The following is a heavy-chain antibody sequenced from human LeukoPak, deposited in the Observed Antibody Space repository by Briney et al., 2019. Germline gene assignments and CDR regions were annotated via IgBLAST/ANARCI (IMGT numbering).Heavy chain of an antibody. V-gene: IGHV1-46*01. CDR2: INPSGCST. D-gene: IGHD4-23*01. Sequence: WASVKVSCKASGYTFTSYYMHLVRQAPGQGLELMGIINPSGCSTSYAQKFQGRVTMTRDMSTSTVYMELSSLRSEDTAVYSCARDPGYGGNHYNWFDPWGQGTLVTVSS. CDR1: GYTFTSYY. CDR3: ARDPGYGGNHYNWFDP. J-gene: IGHJ5*02.